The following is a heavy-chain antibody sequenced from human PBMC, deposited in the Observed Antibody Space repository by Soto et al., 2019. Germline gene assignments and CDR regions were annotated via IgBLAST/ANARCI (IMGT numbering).Heavy chain of an antibody. CDR1: GYTFTSYG. CDR3: ARYGSGSYSYNWFDP. J-gene: IGHJ5*02. V-gene: IGHV1-18*01. Sequence: ASVKVSCKASGYTFTSYGISWVRQAPGQGLEWMGWISAYNGNTNYAQKLQGRVAMTTDTSTSTAYMELRSLRSDDTAVYYCARYGSGSYSYNWFDPWGQGTLVTVSS. CDR2: ISAYNGNT. D-gene: IGHD3-10*01.